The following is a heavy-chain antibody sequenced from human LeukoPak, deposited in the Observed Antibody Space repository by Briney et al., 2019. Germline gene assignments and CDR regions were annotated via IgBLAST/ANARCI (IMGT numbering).Heavy chain of an antibody. CDR1: GGTFSSYA. CDR3: ARRESRSYYYDY. Sequence: SVKVSCKASGGTFSSYAISWVRQAPGQGLEWMGRIIPILGIANYAQKFQGRVTITADKSTSTAYMELSSLRSEDTAVYYCARRESRSYYYDYWGQGTLVTVSS. CDR2: IIPILGIA. D-gene: IGHD1-26*01. V-gene: IGHV1-69*04. J-gene: IGHJ4*02.